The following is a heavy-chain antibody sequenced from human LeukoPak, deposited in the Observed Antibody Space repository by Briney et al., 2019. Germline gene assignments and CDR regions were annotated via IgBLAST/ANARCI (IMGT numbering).Heavy chain of an antibody. Sequence: GSLRLSCAASGFTFSSYWMSWVRQAPGKGLEWVANIKQDGSEKYYADSVKGRFTISRDNSKNTLYLQMNSLRAEDTAVYYCAIDPIAAAGTPFDYWGQGTLVTVSS. CDR2: IKQDGSEK. CDR1: GFTFSSYW. V-gene: IGHV3-7*03. J-gene: IGHJ4*02. CDR3: AIDPIAAAGTPFDY. D-gene: IGHD6-13*01.